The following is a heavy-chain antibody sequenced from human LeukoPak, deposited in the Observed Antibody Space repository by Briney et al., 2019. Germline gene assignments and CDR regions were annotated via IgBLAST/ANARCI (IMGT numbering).Heavy chain of an antibody. Sequence: GASVKVSCKASGGTFSSYGISWVRQAPGQGLEWMGWISAYNGNTNYAQKLQGRVTMTTDTSTSTAYMELRSLRSDDTAVYYCARVGRGGVRFGELTHWGQGTLVTVSS. V-gene: IGHV1-18*01. J-gene: IGHJ4*02. D-gene: IGHD3-10*01. CDR2: ISAYNGNT. CDR1: GGTFSSYG. CDR3: ARVGRGGVRFGELTH.